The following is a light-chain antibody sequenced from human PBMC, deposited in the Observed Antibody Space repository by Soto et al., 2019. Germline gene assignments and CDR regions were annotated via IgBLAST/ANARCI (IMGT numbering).Light chain of an antibody. CDR3: CSYAGSSTSVV. Sequence: QSALTQPASVSGSPGQSITISCTGTSSDVGSYNLVSWYQQHPGKAPKLMIYEGSKRPSGVSNRFSGSKSGNTASLTISGLQAEDEADYYCCSYAGSSTSVVFGGGTKLDRP. CDR1: SSDVGSYNL. V-gene: IGLV2-23*01. J-gene: IGLJ2*01. CDR2: EGS.